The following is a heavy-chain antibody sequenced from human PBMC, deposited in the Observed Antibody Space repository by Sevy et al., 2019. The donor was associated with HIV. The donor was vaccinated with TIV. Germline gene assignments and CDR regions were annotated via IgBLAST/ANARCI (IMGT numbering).Heavy chain of an antibody. J-gene: IGHJ4*02. D-gene: IGHD6-19*01. CDR1: GFTFSTYS. CDR3: ARDGGYSSGWYGPFDY. Sequence: GGSLRLSCAASGFTFSTYSMNWVRQAPGKGLEWVSYIDSSSSYIYYADSVKVGSTISRDNAKNSLYLHMNSLRAKDTAVYFCARDGGYSSGWYGPFDYWGQGTLVTVSS. V-gene: IGHV3-21*01. CDR2: IDSSSSYI.